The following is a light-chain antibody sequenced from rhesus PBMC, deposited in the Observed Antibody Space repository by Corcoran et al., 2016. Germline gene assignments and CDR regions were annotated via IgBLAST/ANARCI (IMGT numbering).Light chain of an antibody. J-gene: IGKJ3*01. CDR2: KAS. Sequence: DIQMTQSPSSLSASVGDRVTITCRASENVYNFLNWYQQKPGKAPKLLIYKASTLQSGVPSRFSGSGSGTDYTFTISSLKPEDVATYYCQNSYGTPFTFGPGTKLDIK. V-gene: IGKV1-74*01. CDR1: ENVYNF. CDR3: QNSYGTPFT.